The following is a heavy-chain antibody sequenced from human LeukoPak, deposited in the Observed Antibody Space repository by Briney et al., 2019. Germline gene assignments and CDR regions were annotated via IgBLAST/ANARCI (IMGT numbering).Heavy chain of an antibody. CDR2: ISAGNGNT. D-gene: IGHD6-19*01. Sequence: ASVKVSCKASGYTFSHYAIHWVRQAPGQRLEWMGWISAGNGNTKYSQKFQGRVTITRDTSASTDYMELSSLTSEDAAVYFCARDAASGWHFYFDYWGQGTLVTVSS. V-gene: IGHV1-3*01. CDR1: GYTFSHYA. J-gene: IGHJ4*02. CDR3: ARDAASGWHFYFDY.